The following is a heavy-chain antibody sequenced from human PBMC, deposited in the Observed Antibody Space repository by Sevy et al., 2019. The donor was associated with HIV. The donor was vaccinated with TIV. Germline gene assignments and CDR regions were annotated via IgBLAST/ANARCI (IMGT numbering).Heavy chain of an antibody. CDR2: RYINGNS. CDR3: ASGRYSSGWDHYYYYALDV. J-gene: IGHJ6*02. V-gene: IGHV4-61*02. CDR1: GGSISSGSYY. D-gene: IGHD6-19*01. Sequence: SETLSLTCTVSGGSISSGSYYWSWIRQSAGKGLEWIGRRYINGNSNYNPSLKSRVTMSVDTSKNQFSLKLSSVTAADTAVYYRASGRYSSGWDHYYYYALDVWGQGTTVTVSS.